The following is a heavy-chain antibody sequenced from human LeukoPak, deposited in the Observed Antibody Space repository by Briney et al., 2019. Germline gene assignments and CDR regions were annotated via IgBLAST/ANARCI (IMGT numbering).Heavy chain of an antibody. CDR2: ISYDGGNK. CDR3: AREEIGYSSSWYGGRGWFDP. CDR1: GFTFSSYG. D-gene: IGHD6-13*01. Sequence: GGSLRLSCAASGFTFSSYGMHWVRQAPGKGLEWVAVISYDGGNKYYADSVKGRFTISRDNSKNTLYLQMNSLRAEDTAVYYCAREEIGYSSSWYGGRGWFDPWGQGTLVTVSS. V-gene: IGHV3-30*03. J-gene: IGHJ5*02.